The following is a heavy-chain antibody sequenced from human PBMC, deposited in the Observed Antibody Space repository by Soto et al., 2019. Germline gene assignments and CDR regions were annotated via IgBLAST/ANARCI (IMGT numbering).Heavy chain of an antibody. V-gene: IGHV4-59*08. Sequence: SETLSLTCTVSGGSISSYYWSWIRQPPGKGLEWIGYIYYSGSTNYNPSLKSRVTISVDTSKNQFSLKLSSVTAADTAVYYCARQNYDSSGYFRLDYWGQGTLVTVSS. CDR1: GGSISSYY. CDR3: ARQNYDSSGYFRLDY. D-gene: IGHD3-22*01. J-gene: IGHJ4*02. CDR2: IYYSGST.